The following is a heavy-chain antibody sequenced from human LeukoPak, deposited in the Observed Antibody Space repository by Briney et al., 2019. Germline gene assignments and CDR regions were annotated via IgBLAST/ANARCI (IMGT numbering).Heavy chain of an antibody. CDR3: AREKGPTGTSDYYYYMDV. Sequence: SETLSLTCTVSGGSISSYYWSWIRQPPGKGLEWIGYIYYSGNTKYNPSLKSRVTISVDTSKNQFSLKLSSVTAADTAVYYCAREKGPTGTSDYYYYMDVWGKGTTVTVSS. D-gene: IGHD1-1*01. CDR2: IYYSGNT. J-gene: IGHJ6*03. V-gene: IGHV4-59*01. CDR1: GGSISSYY.